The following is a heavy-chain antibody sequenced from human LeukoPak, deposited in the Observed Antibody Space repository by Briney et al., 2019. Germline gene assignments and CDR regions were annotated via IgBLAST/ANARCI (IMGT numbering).Heavy chain of an antibody. CDR2: ISGSGGST. Sequence: PGGSLRLSCAASGFTFSSYGMSWVRQAPGKVLEWVSAISGSGGSTYYADSVKGRFTISRDNSKNTLYLQMNSLIAEDTAVYYCAKDYYYDSRGYYEGGFDYWGQGTLVTVSS. D-gene: IGHD3-22*01. CDR1: GFTFSSYG. J-gene: IGHJ4*02. CDR3: AKDYYYDSRGYYEGGFDY. V-gene: IGHV3-23*01.